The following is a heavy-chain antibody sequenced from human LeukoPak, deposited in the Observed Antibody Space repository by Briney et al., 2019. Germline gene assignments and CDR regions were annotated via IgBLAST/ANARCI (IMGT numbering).Heavy chain of an antibody. CDR3: ARIGLPLAFDI. CDR1: GFAFSSYW. D-gene: IGHD2-15*01. J-gene: IGHJ3*02. V-gene: IGHV3-7*01. Sequence: PGGSLRLSCAASGFAFSSYWMSWVRQAPGKGLEWVANIKQDGSEKYYVDSVKGRFTISRDNAKNSLYLQMNSLRAEDTAVYYCARIGLPLAFDIWGQGTMVTVSS. CDR2: IKQDGSEK.